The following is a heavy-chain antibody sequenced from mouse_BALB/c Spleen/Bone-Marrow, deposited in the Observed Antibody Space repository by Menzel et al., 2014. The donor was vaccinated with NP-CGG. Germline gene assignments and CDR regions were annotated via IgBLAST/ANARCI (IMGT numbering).Heavy chain of an antibody. CDR3: ARKHGDY. CDR2: IYPGDGET. Sequence: VKLVESGAELVRPGSSVKISCKASGYPFSSYWMNWVKQRPGQGLEWIGQIYPGDGETNYNGKFKGNATLTADKSSSTAYMRLISLTSEDSAVYFCARKHGDYWGQGTTLTVSS. J-gene: IGHJ2*01. CDR1: GYPFSSYW. V-gene: IGHV1-80*01.